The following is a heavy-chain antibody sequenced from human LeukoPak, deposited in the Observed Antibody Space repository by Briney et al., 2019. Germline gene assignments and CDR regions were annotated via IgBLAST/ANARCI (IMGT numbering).Heavy chain of an antibody. CDR2: ISSSSSYI. CDR3: ASDQIEVPAAISGDY. D-gene: IGHD2-2*01. V-gene: IGHV3-21*01. J-gene: IGHJ4*02. Sequence: PGGSLRLSCAASGFTFASRTMSWVRQAPGKGLEWVSSISSSSSYIYYADSVKGRFTISRDNAKNSLYLQMNSLRAEDTAVYYCASDQIEVPAAISGDYWGQGTLVTVSS. CDR1: GFTFASRT.